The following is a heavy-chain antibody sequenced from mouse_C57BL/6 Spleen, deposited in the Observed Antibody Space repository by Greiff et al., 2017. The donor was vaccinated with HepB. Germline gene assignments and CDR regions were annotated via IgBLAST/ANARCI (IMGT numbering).Heavy chain of an antibody. J-gene: IGHJ3*01. CDR3: ARSDYGALFAY. Sequence: DVHLVESGGGLVKPGGSLKLSCAASGFTFSDYGMHWVRQAPEKGLEWVAYISSGSSTIYYADKVKGRFTISRDNAKNTLFLQMTSLRSEDTAMYYCARSDYGALFAYWGQGTLVTVSA. V-gene: IGHV5-17*01. CDR1: GFTFSDYG. D-gene: IGHD2-4*01. CDR2: ISSGSSTI.